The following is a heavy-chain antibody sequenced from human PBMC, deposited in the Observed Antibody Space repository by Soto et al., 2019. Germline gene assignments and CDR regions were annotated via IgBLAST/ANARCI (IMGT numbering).Heavy chain of an antibody. J-gene: IGHJ4*02. Sequence: SETLSVTCTVSCGSISSGGYYWGWIRQPPGKGLEWIGTIYYSGSTYYNPSLKSRVTISVDTSKNQFSLKLSSVTAADTAVYYCARQFSGYGDYGGSCDFWARGTLVTGSS. CDR3: ARQFSGYGDYGGSCDF. V-gene: IGHV4-39*01. D-gene: IGHD4-17*01. CDR2: IYYSGST. CDR1: CGSISSGGYY.